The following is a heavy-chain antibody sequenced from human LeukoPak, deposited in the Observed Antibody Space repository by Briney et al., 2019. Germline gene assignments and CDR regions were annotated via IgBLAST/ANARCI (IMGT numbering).Heavy chain of an antibody. CDR2: INPNSGGT. V-gene: IGHV1-2*02. D-gene: IGHD6-19*01. CDR3: ARYKAVAANFDY. CDR1: AYTITGYY. J-gene: IGHJ4*02. Sequence: ASVKVSCKASAYTITGYYMHWVRQAPGQGLEWMGWINPNSGGTNYAQKFQGRVTMTRDTSISTAYMELSRLRSDDTAVYYCARYKAVAANFDYWGQGTLVTVSS.